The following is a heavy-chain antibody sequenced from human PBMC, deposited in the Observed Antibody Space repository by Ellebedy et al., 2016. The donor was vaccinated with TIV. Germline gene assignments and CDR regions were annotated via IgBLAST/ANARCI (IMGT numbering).Heavy chain of an antibody. CDR1: GFKFSDYQ. CDR2: ITSSSNT. J-gene: IGHJ3*02. V-gene: IGHV3-11*06. Sequence: GESLKISCAASGFKFSDYQMSWIRPAPGKGVEWVSYITSSSNTNYADSVKGRFTLSRDNAKNSLYLQMNSLRVEDTAVYYCARNSDFSSSWYGNAFDIWGQGTMVTVSS. D-gene: IGHD6-13*01. CDR3: ARNSDFSSSWYGNAFDI.